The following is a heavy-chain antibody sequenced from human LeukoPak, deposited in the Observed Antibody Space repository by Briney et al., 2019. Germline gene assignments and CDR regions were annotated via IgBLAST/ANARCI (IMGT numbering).Heavy chain of an antibody. V-gene: IGHV1-2*02. J-gene: IGHJ5*02. CDR3: AIVMITFGGVIDP. CDR1: GYTFTGYY. CDR2: INPNSGGT. Sequence: ASVKVSCKASGYTFTGYYMHWVRQAPGQGLEWMGWINPNSGGTNHAQKFQGRVTMTRDTSISTAYMELSRLRSDDTAVYYCAIVMITFGGVIDPWGQGTLVTVSS. D-gene: IGHD3-16*01.